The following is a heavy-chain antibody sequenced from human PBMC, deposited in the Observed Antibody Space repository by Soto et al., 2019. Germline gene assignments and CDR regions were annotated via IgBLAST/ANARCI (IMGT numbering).Heavy chain of an antibody. CDR1: GYTFTGNY. J-gene: IGHJ4*02. V-gene: IGHV1-2*02. CDR3: ALDGSLVGAMDY. D-gene: IGHD1-26*01. Sequence: QVQLVQSGAEVKTPGASVKVSCKASGYTFTGNYMHWVRQSPGQGLEWMGWFNPNSGGTHYAQKFQGRVSMTRDTSINTGYMELTRLRSGDTAVYYCALDGSLVGAMDYWGQGTLVTVSS. CDR2: FNPNSGGT.